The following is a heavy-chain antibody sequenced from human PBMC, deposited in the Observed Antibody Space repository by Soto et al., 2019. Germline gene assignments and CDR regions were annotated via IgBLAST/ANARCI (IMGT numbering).Heavy chain of an antibody. CDR2: IYNSGNT. CDR3: AREAQVGYFDT. V-gene: IGHV4-4*07. J-gene: IGHJ4*02. Sequence: QVELQESGPGLVKPSETLSLSCSVSGGSIIGFFWSWIRQPAGKGPEWIGRIYNSGNTNYNPSLKSRVSMSVDTSENLFSLKLTSVTAADTAVYFCAREAQVGYFDTWGLGALVTVSS. CDR1: GGSIIGFF.